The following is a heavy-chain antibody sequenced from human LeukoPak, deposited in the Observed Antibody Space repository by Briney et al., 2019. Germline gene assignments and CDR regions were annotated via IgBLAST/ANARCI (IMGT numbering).Heavy chain of an antibody. CDR2: ISSSSSYI. CDR1: GFTFSSYS. J-gene: IGHJ4*02. D-gene: IGHD2-2*01. V-gene: IGHV3-21*01. Sequence: GGSLRLSCAASGFTFSSYSMNWVRQAPGKGLEWVSSISSSSSYIYCADSVKGRFTISRDNAKNSLYLQMNSLRAEDTAVYYCARARVRLYCSSTSCFLTPFDYWGQGTLVTVSS. CDR3: ARARVRLYCSSTSCFLTPFDY.